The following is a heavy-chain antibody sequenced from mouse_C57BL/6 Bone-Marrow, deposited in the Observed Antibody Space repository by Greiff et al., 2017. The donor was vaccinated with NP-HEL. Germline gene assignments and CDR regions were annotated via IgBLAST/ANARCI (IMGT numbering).Heavy chain of an antibody. D-gene: IGHD2-3*01. Sequence: VQLQQSGPELVKPGVSVMIPCKASGYTFTDYNMDWVKQSHGKSLEWIGDINPNNGGTIYNQKFKGKATLTVDKTSSTAYMWLRSLTSENTAVYYCARWMVTTPFAYRGQETLVTVSA. V-gene: IGHV1-18*01. CDR3: ARWMVTTPFAY. J-gene: IGHJ3*01. CDR1: GYTFTDYN. CDR2: INPNNGGT.